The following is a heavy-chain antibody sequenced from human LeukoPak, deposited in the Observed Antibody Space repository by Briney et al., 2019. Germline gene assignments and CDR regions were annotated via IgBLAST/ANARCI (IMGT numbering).Heavy chain of an antibody. CDR2: IYTSGST. D-gene: IGHD5-18*01. V-gene: IGHV4-4*07. J-gene: IGHJ3*02. CDR1: GGSISSYY. CDR3: ARDRGYSYGWFSPDAFDI. Sequence: PSETLSLTCTVSGGSISSYYWSWIRQPAGKALEWIGRIYTSGSTNYNPSLKSRVTMSVDTSKNQFSLKLSSVTAADTAVYYCARDRGYSYGWFSPDAFDIWGQGTMVTVSS.